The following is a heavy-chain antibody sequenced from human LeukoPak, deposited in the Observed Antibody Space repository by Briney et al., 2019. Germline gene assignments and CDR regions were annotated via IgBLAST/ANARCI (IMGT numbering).Heavy chain of an antibody. V-gene: IGHV4-39*01. CDR2: IYYSGST. Sequence: SETLSLTCTVSGGSISSSSYYWGWIREPPGNELEWIGSIYYSGSTYYNPSLKSRVTISVDTSKNQFSLKLTSVTAADTAVYYCARHERMHIVVVTVIDYWGQGTLVSVSS. CDR3: ARHERMHIVVVTVIDY. D-gene: IGHD2-21*02. J-gene: IGHJ4*02. CDR1: GGSISSSSYY.